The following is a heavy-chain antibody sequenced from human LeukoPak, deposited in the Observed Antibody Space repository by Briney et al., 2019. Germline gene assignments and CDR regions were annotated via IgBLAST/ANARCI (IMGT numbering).Heavy chain of an antibody. V-gene: IGHV3-21*05. CDR2: INHDGNDI. D-gene: IGHD1-1*01. Sequence: GSLTLSCAASGFTFSTHSMNWVRQAPGKGLEWVSYINHDGNDIYYGESVKGRFTISRDNAKNSLYLQIHTLRAEDTAVYYCAGDGTGVLPGDAFDIWSQGTMVTVSS. CDR1: GFTFSTHS. CDR3: AGDGTGVLPGDAFDI. J-gene: IGHJ3*02.